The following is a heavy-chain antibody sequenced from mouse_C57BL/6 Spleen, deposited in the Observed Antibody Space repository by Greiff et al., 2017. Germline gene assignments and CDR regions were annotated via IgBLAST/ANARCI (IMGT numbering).Heavy chain of an antibody. Sequence: VQLQQSGASVKISCKASGYAFSSYWMNWVKQRPGKGLEWTGQIYPGDGDTNYNGKFKGKATLTADKFTSTAYMQLSSLTSEDSAVYFCAISRYRDAMDYWGQGTSVTVSS. V-gene: IGHV1-80*01. J-gene: IGHJ4*01. CDR2: IYPGDGDT. CDR1: GYAFSSYW. D-gene: IGHD2-14*01. CDR3: AISRYRDAMDY.